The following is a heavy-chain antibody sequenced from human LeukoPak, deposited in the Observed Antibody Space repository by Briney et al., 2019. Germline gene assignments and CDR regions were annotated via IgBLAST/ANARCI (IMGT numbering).Heavy chain of an antibody. Sequence: PSETLSLTCAVYGGSFSGYYWSWIRQPPGKGLEWIGEINHSGSTNYNPSLKSRVTISVDTSKNQFSLKLSSVTAADTAVYYCASLGWYGYYFDYWGQGTLVSVSS. CDR3: ASLGWYGYYFDY. CDR2: INHSGST. CDR1: GGSFSGYY. V-gene: IGHV4-34*01. J-gene: IGHJ4*02. D-gene: IGHD6-19*01.